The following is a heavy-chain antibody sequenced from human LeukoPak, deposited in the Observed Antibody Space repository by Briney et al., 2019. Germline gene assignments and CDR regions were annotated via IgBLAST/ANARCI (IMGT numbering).Heavy chain of an antibody. CDR2: ISSSSSYI. CDR3: ALASGDYGAAALDY. CDR1: GFTFSSYS. V-gene: IGHV3-21*01. Sequence: GGSLRLSCAASGFTFSSYSMNWVRQAPGKGLEWVSSISSSSSYIYYADSVKGRFTISRDNAKNSLYLQMNSLRAEDTAVYYCALASGDYGAAALDYWGQGTLVTVSS. D-gene: IGHD4-17*01. J-gene: IGHJ4*02.